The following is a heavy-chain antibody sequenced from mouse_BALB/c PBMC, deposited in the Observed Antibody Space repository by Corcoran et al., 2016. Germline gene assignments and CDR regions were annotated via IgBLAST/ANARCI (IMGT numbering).Heavy chain of an antibody. CDR3: ARWDWYFDV. Sequence: EVQLLQTVTELVKPGASVKLSCTASGLNMKDTYMHWVKQRPEQGLEWIGRLDPANDNTKYDPKFQGKATITADTSSNTAYLQLSSLTSEDTAVYYCARWDWYFDVWGAGTTVTVSS. CDR1: GLNMKDTY. J-gene: IGHJ1*01. V-gene: IGHV14-3*02. CDR2: LDPANDNT.